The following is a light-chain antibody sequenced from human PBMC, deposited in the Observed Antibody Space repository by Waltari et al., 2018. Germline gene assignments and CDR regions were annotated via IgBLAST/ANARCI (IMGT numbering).Light chain of an antibody. V-gene: IGKV1-5*03. CDR2: KAF. Sequence: DIQMTQSPSTLSASVGDRVTITCRTSQTINNWLAWYQQKPGKAPNLLIYKAFSLESGVPSRFSGSGSGTEFSLTISSLQPDDFATYYCLQYNSYLWMFGQGTKVEIK. CDR1: QTINNW. CDR3: LQYNSYLWM. J-gene: IGKJ1*01.